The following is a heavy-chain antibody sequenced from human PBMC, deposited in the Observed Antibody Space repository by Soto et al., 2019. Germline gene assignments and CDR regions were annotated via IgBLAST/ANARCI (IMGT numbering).Heavy chain of an antibody. CDR1: GGSISSGGYY. J-gene: IGHJ6*02. V-gene: IGHV4-31*03. CDR3: ARGPASYDILTGYYLHYYYGMDV. Sequence: TVSGGSISSGGYYWSWIRQHPGKGLEWIGYIYYSGSTYYNPSLKSRVTISVDTSKNQFSLKLSSVTAADTAVYYCARGPASYDILTGYYLHYYYGMDVWGQGTTVTVSS. D-gene: IGHD3-9*01. CDR2: IYYSGST.